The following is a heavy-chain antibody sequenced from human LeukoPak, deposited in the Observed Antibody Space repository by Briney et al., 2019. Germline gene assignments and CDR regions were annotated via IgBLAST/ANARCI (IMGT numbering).Heavy chain of an antibody. V-gene: IGHV1-69*05. CDR1: GGTFSSYA. J-gene: IGHJ5*02. CDR3: ARSPHSSSWRVGGFWFDP. Sequence: GASVKVSCKASGGTFSSYAISWVRQAPGQGLEWMGGIIPIFGTANYAQKFQGRVTITTDESTSTAYMELSSLRSEDTAVYYCARSPHSSSWRVGGFWFDPWGQGTLVTVSS. D-gene: IGHD6-13*01. CDR2: IIPIFGTA.